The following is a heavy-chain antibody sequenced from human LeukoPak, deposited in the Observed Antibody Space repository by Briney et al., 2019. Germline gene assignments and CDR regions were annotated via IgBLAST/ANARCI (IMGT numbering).Heavy chain of an antibody. D-gene: IGHD3-16*01. Sequence: GGSLRLSCAASGFTFSNYAMYWVRQAPGKGLEFVSSISSNGGNTYYANSVKGRFTVSRDNSKNTLYLQMNSLRAEDTAVYYCARAPRGSNYYFDYWGQGTLVTVSS. J-gene: IGHJ4*02. V-gene: IGHV3-64*01. CDR3: ARAPRGSNYYFDY. CDR1: GFTFSNYA. CDR2: ISSNGGNT.